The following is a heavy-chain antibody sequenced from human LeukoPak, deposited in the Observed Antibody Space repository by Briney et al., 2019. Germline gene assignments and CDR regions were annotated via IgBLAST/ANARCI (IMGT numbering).Heavy chain of an antibody. D-gene: IGHD6-13*01. V-gene: IGHV3-23*01. CDR2: ISGSGGST. Sequence: PGGSLRLSCAASGFTFSSYAMSWVRQAPGKGLEWVSAISGSGGSTYYADSVKGRFTISRDNAKNSLYLQMNSLRAEDTAVYYCARVVSSSWYEYYFDYWGQGTLVTVSS. J-gene: IGHJ4*02. CDR3: ARVVSSSWYEYYFDY. CDR1: GFTFSSYA.